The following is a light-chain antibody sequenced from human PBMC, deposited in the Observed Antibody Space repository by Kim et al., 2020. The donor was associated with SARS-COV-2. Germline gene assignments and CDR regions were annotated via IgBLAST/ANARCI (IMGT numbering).Light chain of an antibody. CDR2: GAS. Sequence: ERVMTQSPATLSVSPRERATLSCRANESVSNNLAWYQQKPGQAPRLLIYGASTRATGIPARFSGSGSGTEFILTINSLQSEDFAIYYCQQYNKWPPWTFGQGTKVDIK. J-gene: IGKJ1*01. CDR1: ESVSNN. V-gene: IGKV3-15*01. CDR3: QQYNKWPPWT.